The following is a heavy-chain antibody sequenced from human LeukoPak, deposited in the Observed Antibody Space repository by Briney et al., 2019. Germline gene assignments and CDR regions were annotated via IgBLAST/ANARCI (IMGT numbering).Heavy chain of an antibody. Sequence: GGSLRLSCAASGFTFSSYGFHWVRQAPGKGLEWVALIWYDGSNKYYADSVKRRFTVSKDNYKSTLYLQMNSLRAEDTAVYYCPRDLGNYGSGSSYFDYWGQGTLVTDPS. V-gene: IGHV3-33*01. CDR2: IWYDGSNK. CDR1: GFTFSSYG. CDR3: PRDLGNYGSGSSYFDY. J-gene: IGHJ4*02. D-gene: IGHD3-10*01.